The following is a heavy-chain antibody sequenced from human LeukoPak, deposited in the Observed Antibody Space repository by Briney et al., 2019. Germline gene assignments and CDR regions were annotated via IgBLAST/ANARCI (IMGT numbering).Heavy chain of an antibody. CDR2: IYSGGST. Sequence: GGSLRLSCAASGFTVSSNYMSWVRQAPGKGLEWVSVIYSGGSTYYADSVKGRFTISRDNSKSTLYLQMNSLRAEDTAVYYCARVTITMVRGARENYMDVWGKGTTVTVSS. CDR1: GFTVSSNY. CDR3: ARVTITMVRGARENYMDV. V-gene: IGHV3-53*01. D-gene: IGHD3-10*01. J-gene: IGHJ6*03.